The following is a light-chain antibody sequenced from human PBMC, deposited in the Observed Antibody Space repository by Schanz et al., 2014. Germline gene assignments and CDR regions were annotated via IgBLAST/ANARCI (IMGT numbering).Light chain of an antibody. Sequence: QSVLTQPPSVSGSPGQSVTISCTGTSSDVGSYNRVSWYQQPPGTAPKLMIYEGSERPSGVPDRFSGSKSGNTASLTVSGLQTDDEADYYCSSYAGSKGGVVFGGGTQLTVL. CDR1: SSDVGSYNR. J-gene: IGLJ2*01. CDR2: EGS. V-gene: IGLV2-18*02. CDR3: SSYAGSKGGVV.